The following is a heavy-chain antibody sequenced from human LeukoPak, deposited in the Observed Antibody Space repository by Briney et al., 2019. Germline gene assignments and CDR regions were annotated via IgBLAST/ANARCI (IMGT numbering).Heavy chain of an antibody. CDR2: INHSGST. D-gene: IGHD2-15*01. CDR1: GGSFSGYY. CDR3: ARVTLGYCSGGSCLDY. Sequence: SETLSLTCAVYGGSFSGYYWSWLRQPPGKGLEWIGEINHSGSTNYNPSLKSRVTISVDTSKNQFSLKLRSVTAADTAVYYCARVTLGYCSGGSCLDYWGQGTLVTVSS. V-gene: IGHV4-34*01. J-gene: IGHJ4*02.